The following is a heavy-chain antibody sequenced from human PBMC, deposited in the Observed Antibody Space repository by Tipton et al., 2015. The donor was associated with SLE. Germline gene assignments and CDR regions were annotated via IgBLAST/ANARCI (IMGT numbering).Heavy chain of an antibody. CDR1: GFTFDDYG. Sequence: SLRLSCAASGFTFDDYGMSWVRQAPGKGLEWVSGINWNGGSTGYADSVKGRFTISRDNAKNSLYLQMNSLRAEDTAVYYCAREPGGVPAAILLDYWGQGTLVTVSS. CDR3: AREPGGVPAAILLDY. J-gene: IGHJ4*02. D-gene: IGHD2-2*01. V-gene: IGHV3-20*04. CDR2: INWNGGST.